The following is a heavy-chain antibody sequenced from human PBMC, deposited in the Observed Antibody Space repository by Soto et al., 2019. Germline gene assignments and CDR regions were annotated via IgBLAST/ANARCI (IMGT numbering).Heavy chain of an antibody. Sequence: SVEVSSKASGGTFSSYAISWVRQAPGQGLEWMGGIIPIFGTANYAQKFQGRVTITADESTSTAYMELSSLRSEDTAVHYCARGRGARDRRKYGMDVWGQGTTVTVPS. J-gene: IGHJ6*02. CDR1: GGTFSSYA. D-gene: IGHD3-10*01. V-gene: IGHV1-69*13. CDR3: ARGRGARDRRKYGMDV. CDR2: IIPIFGTA.